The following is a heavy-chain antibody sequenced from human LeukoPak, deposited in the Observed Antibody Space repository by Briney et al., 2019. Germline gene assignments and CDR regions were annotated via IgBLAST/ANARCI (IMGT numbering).Heavy chain of an antibody. CDR2: INRDGSST. V-gene: IGHV3-74*01. CDR1: GFTFSSYW. J-gene: IGHJ6*02. D-gene: IGHD5-24*01. CDR3: ARKKATDYYYYYLGMDV. Sequence: GGSLRLSCAASGFTFSSYWMHWVRQAPGKGLVWVSRINRDGSSTSYADSVKGLFTISRDNAKNTLYLQMNSLRAEDTAVYYCARKKATDYYYYYLGMDVWGQGTTVTVSS.